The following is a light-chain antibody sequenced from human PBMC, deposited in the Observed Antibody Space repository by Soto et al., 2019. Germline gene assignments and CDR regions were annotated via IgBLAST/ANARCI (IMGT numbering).Light chain of an antibody. CDR1: QSVSSK. CDR2: DAS. V-gene: IGKV3-15*01. J-gene: IGKJ1*01. CDR3: LHYNKWPRWT. Sequence: EIVMTQSPATLSVSPGEGATLSCRASQSVSSKLAWYQQKPGQAPRLLIYDASSRATGIPARFSGSGSGTEFTLTISSLQSEDFAVYYCLHYNKWPRWTFGQGTKVDIK.